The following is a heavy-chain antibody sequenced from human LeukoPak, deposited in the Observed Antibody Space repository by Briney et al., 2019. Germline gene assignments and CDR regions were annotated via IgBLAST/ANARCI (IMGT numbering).Heavy chain of an antibody. J-gene: IGHJ4*02. CDR1: GDTLSTYY. V-gene: IGHV4-59*12. CDR3: ARDKRHSYGKYFDP. CDR2: ISLGNT. D-gene: IGHD5-18*01. Sequence: SETLSLTCSLSGDTLSTYYWNWIRQTPGRGLEWIGHISLGNTEYNPSLKSRVTISVDTSKNEFYLRLTSVTAADTALYFCARDKRHSYGKYFDPWSRETLVSVSS.